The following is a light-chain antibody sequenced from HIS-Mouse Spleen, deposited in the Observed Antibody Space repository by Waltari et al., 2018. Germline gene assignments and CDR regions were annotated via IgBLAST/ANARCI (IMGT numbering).Light chain of an antibody. CDR1: SSNIGSNY. J-gene: IGLJ3*02. CDR3: AAWDDSLSGPV. Sequence: QSVLTQPPSASGTPGQRVTISCSGSSSNIGSNYVYWYQQLPGTAPKLRLYRNNPRPSGVPDPFSGSKSGPSASLAISGLRAEDEADYYCAAWDDSLSGPVFGGETKLTVL. V-gene: IGLV1-47*01. CDR2: RNN.